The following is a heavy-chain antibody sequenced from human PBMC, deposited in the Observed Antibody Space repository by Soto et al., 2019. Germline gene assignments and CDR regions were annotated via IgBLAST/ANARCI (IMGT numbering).Heavy chain of an antibody. CDR2: ISGSGGST. D-gene: IGHD1-26*01. Sequence: PGGSLRLSCAASGFTFSSYAMSWVRQAPGKGLEWVSAISGSGGSTYYADSVKGRFTISRDNSKNTLYLQMNSLRAEDTAVYYCAKVAASGSYGRDYFDYWGQGTLVTVSS. J-gene: IGHJ4*02. CDR3: AKVAASGSYGRDYFDY. V-gene: IGHV3-23*01. CDR1: GFTFSSYA.